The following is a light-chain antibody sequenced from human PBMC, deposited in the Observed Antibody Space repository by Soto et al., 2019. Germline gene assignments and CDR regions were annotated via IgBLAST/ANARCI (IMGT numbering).Light chain of an antibody. CDR2: GAS. CDR1: QSVSSN. J-gene: IGKJ1*01. V-gene: IGKV3-11*01. Sequence: EIVMTQSPATLSVSPGERATLSCRASQSVSSNLAWYQQEPGQAPRLLIYGASNRATGIPARFSGSGSGTDFTLTISSLEPEDFAVYYCQQRSNWPRTFGQGTKGDIK. CDR3: QQRSNWPRT.